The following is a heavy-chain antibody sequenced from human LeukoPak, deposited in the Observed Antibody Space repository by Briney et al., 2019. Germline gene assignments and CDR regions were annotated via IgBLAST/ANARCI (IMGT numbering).Heavy chain of an antibody. CDR3: ANDRSMGLDY. V-gene: IGHV3-30*18. Sequence: GRSLRLSCAASGFTFSTYGMHWVRQAPGKGLEWVAVISYDGSNKYYADSVKGRFTISRDNSKSTLYLQINSLRAEDTAVYYCANDRSMGLDYWGQGTLVSVCS. J-gene: IGHJ4*02. CDR1: GFTFSTYG. CDR2: ISYDGSNK. D-gene: IGHD3-10*01.